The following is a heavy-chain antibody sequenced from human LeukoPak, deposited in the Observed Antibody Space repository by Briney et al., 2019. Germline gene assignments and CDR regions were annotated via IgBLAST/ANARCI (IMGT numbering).Heavy chain of an antibody. CDR1: GYTFTSYA. Sequence: ASVKVSCKASGYTFTSYAMNWVRQAPGQGLEWMGWINTNTGNPTYAQGFTGRFVFFLDTSVSTAYLQISSLKAEDTAVYYCAREGHDSSGYYYYGMDVWGQGTTVTVSS. CDR3: AREGHDSSGYYYYGMDV. J-gene: IGHJ6*02. CDR2: INTNTGNP. D-gene: IGHD3-22*01. V-gene: IGHV7-4-1*02.